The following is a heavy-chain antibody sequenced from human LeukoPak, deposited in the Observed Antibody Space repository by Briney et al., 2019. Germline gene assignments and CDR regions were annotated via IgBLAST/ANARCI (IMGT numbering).Heavy chain of an antibody. CDR2: IYHSGSA. CDR1: GGSISSSSYY. Sequence: SETLSLTCTVSGGSISSSSYYWGWIRQPPGKGLEWIGEIYHSGSANYNPSLKSRVTISVDKSKNQFSLKLSSVTAADAAVYYCARDGLLDNMFDYWGQGTLVTVSS. CDR3: ARDGLLDNMFDY. V-gene: IGHV4-39*07. J-gene: IGHJ4*02. D-gene: IGHD2-21*01.